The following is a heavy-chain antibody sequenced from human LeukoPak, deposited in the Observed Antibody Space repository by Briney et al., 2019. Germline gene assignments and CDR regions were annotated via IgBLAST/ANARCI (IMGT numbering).Heavy chain of an antibody. D-gene: IGHD3-10*01. CDR2: ISGTGVKT. Sequence: GGSLRLSCAASGFTFNNYAISWVRQTPGKGLEWVSGISGTGVKTVYSDSVKGRFTISKDNSKNTLYLQMNTLRADDTAVYYCAKDLLSGTGYYSWGIFDSWGQGTLVTVSS. J-gene: IGHJ4*02. CDR1: GFTFNNYA. CDR3: AKDLLSGTGYYSWGIFDS. V-gene: IGHV3-23*01.